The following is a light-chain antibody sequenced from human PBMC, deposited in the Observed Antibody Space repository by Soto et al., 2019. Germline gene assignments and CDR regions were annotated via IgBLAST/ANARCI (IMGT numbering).Light chain of an antibody. J-gene: IGLJ3*02. CDR1: SSDVGAYKY. Sequence: QSVLTQPRSVSGSPGQSVTISCTGTSSDVGAYKYVSWYQQHPGKAPKLIIFEVSNRPSGVSDRFSGSNSGNTASLTISGLQAEDEADYYCTSYSRYRVLVFGGGTKVTVL. CDR2: EVS. V-gene: IGLV2-11*01. CDR3: TSYSRYRVLV.